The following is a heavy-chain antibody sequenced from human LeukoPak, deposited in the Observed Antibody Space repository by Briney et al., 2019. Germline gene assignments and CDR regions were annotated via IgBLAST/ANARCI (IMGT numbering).Heavy chain of an antibody. V-gene: IGHV4-39*01. D-gene: IGHD2-15*01. CDR3: AGRGYCSGGSCYGVSMDV. J-gene: IGHJ6*02. CDR1: GGSISSSSYY. CDR2: IYYSGST. Sequence: SETLSLTCIVSGGSISSSSYYWGWIRQPPGKGLEWIGNIYYSGSTYYNPSLKSRVTISIDTSKTRFSLKLSSVTAADTAVYYCAGRGYCSGGSCYGVSMDVWGQGTTVTVSS.